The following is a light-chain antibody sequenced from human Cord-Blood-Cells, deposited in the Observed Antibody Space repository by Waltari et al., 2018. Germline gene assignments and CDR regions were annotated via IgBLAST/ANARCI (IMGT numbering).Light chain of an antibody. CDR1: SSDVGSYNL. CDR2: EGS. CDR3: CSYAGSSTWV. Sequence: QSALTQPASVSRSPGQSITISCTGTSSDVGSYNLVSWYQHHPGKAPKLRIYEGSKRASGVSNRFSGSKSGNTSSLTMSGLQAEDEADYYCCSYAGSSTWVFGGGTKLTVL. J-gene: IGLJ3*02. V-gene: IGLV2-23*01.